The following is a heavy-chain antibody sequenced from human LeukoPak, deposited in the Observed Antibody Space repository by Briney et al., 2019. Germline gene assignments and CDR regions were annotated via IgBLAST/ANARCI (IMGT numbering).Heavy chain of an antibody. J-gene: IGHJ6*02. CDR1: GFTFSSYG. V-gene: IGHV3-30*03. CDR3: ASAYYDFWSGYRYYGMDV. Sequence: PGGSLRLSCAASGFTFSSYGMHWVRQAPGKGLEWVALISYDGSNEYYADSVRGRFTISRDNSKFTLYMQMNSPRAEDTAVYYCASAYYDFWSGYRYYGMDVWGQGTTVTVSS. CDR2: ISYDGSNE. D-gene: IGHD3-3*01.